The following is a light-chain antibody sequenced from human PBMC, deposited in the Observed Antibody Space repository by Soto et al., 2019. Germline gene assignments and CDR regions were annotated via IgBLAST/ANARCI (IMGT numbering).Light chain of an antibody. CDR2: DVS. CDR1: SSDDGGYNY. Sequence: QSVLTQPASVSGSPGRSITISCTGTSSDDGGYNYVSWYQQHPGKAPKLMIYDVSNRPSGVSNRFPGSKSGNTASLTISGLQAEDEADYYCSSYTSSSTRVFGTGTKVTLL. J-gene: IGLJ1*01. CDR3: SSYTSSSTRV. V-gene: IGLV2-14*01.